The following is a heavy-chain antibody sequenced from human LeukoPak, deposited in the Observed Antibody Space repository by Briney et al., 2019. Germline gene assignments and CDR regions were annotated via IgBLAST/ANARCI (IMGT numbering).Heavy chain of an antibody. CDR3: ARDVRRGGSFDY. CDR2: ISAYNGNT. D-gene: IGHD3-10*01. CDR1: GYTFTSYG. V-gene: IGHV1-18*01. Sequence: ASVKVSCKASGYTFTSYGISWVRQAPGQGVEWMGWISAYNGNTNYAQKLQGRVTMTTDTSTSTAYMELRSLKSDDTDVYYCARDVRRGGSFDYWGQGTLVTVSS. J-gene: IGHJ4*02.